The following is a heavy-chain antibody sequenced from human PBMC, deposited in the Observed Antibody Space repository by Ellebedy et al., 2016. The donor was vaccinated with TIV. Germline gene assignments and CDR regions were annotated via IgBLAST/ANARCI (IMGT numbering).Heavy chain of an antibody. CDR2: ISVDGRAV. CDR3: VRGWYSSGHCDVFAM. D-gene: IGHD6-19*01. Sequence: GGSLRLXXVGFGFTFSASVMSCVRQDPGKGLDWVAGISVDGRAVHYPDSVKGRFTISRDNAQNTVYLQMNSLRLEDTAVYYCVRGWYSSGHCDVFAMWGQGTIVTVSS. CDR1: GFTFSASV. V-gene: IGHV3-30*03. J-gene: IGHJ3*02.